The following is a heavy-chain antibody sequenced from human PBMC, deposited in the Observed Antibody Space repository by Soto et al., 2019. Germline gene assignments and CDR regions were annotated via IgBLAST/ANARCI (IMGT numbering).Heavy chain of an antibody. V-gene: IGHV3-30-3*01. D-gene: IGHD5-12*01. CDR3: AREWARMATMIDY. Sequence: QVQLVESGGGVVQPGRSLRLSCAASGFTFSSYAMHWVRQAPGKGLECVAVISYDGSNKYYADSVKGRFTISRHNAETTLYLQMNSLRAEDTAVYYCAREWARMATMIDYWGQGTLVAVSS. J-gene: IGHJ4*02. CDR2: ISYDGSNK. CDR1: GFTFSSYA.